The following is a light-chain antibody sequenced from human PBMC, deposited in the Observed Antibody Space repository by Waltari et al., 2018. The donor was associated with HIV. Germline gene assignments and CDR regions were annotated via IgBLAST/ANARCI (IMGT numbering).Light chain of an antibody. J-gene: IGKJ4*01. CDR1: RGITTY. CDR2: GAS. CDR3: QYLDSFPL. Sequence: DIQLTQSPSFLSASVGDRVTITCRASRGITTYLAWHQQKPGKAPKLLIYGASTLQTGVPSRFSGSASGTEFTHTIDTLQPEDFATYYCQYLDSFPLFGGGTKVEVK. V-gene: IGKV1-9*01.